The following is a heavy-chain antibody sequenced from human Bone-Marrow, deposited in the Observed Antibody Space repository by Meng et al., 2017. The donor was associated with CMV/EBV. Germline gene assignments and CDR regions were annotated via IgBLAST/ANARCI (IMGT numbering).Heavy chain of an antibody. CDR2: IRSKAYGGTT. D-gene: IGHD2-2*01. V-gene: IGHV3-49*04. CDR3: TRDPLRPAAGGYYYYGMDV. CDR1: GFTFGDYA. Sequence: GESLKISCTASGFTFGDYAMSWVRQAPGKGLEWVGFIRSKAYGGTTEYAASVKGRFTISRDDSKSIAYLQMNSLKTEDTAVYYCTRDPLRPAAGGYYYYGMDVWGQGNTVTVSS. J-gene: IGHJ6*02.